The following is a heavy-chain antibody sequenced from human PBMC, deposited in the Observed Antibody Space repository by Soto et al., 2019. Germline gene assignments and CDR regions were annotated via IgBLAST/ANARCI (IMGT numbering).Heavy chain of an antibody. CDR3: ARDLFREPLVRGDNWFDP. CDR1: GDSVSSNSAA. J-gene: IGHJ5*02. CDR2: TYYRSKWYN. D-gene: IGHD6-13*01. Sequence: SQTLSLTCAISGDSVSSNSAAWNWIRQSPSRGLEWLGRTYYRSKWYNDYAVSVKSRITINPDTSKNQFSLQLNSVTPEDTAVYYCARDLFREPLVRGDNWFDPWGQGTLVTVSS. V-gene: IGHV6-1*01.